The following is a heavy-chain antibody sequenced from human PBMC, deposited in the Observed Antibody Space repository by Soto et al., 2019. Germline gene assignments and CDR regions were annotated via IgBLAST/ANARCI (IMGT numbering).Heavy chain of an antibody. D-gene: IGHD3-22*01. CDR3: ARDQGDGSGYYLYYFES. V-gene: IGHV1-69*01. CDR1: GGTFSSYA. CDR2: LIPIFGTA. Sequence: QVQLVQSGVEVKKPGSSVKVSCKASGGTFSSYAISWVRQAPGQGLEWMGGLIPIFGTANYAQKFQGRVRITADESTGTAHMELSSLRSEDTAVYYCARDQGDGSGYYLYYFESWGQGTMVTVSS. J-gene: IGHJ4*02.